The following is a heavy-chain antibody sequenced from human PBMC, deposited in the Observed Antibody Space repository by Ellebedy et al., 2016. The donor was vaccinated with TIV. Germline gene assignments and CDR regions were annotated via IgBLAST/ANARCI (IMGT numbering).Heavy chain of an antibody. V-gene: IGHV3-74*01. CDR1: GFTFDDYA. Sequence: GESLKISCAASGFTFDDYAMHWVRQAPGKGLVWVSRINSDGSSTSYADSVKGRFTISRDNAKNTLYLQMNSLRAEDTAVYYCARALNHYYYGMDVWGQGTTVTVSS. J-gene: IGHJ6*02. CDR3: ARALNHYYYGMDV. CDR2: INSDGSST.